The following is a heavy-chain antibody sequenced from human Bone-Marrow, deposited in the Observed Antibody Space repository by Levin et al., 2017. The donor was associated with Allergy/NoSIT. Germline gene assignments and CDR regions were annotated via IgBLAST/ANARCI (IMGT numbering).Heavy chain of an antibody. J-gene: IGHJ3*02. CDR3: TTAGVLTSDAFDI. V-gene: IGHV3-15*01. CDR2: IKSKTDGGTT. CDR1: GFTFSNAW. Sequence: GESLKISCAASGFTFSNAWMSWVRQAPGKGLEWVGRIKSKTDGGTTDYAAPVKGRFTISRDDSKNTLYLQMNSLKTEDTAVYYCTTAGVLTSDAFDIWGQGTMVTVSS. D-gene: IGHD3-10*01.